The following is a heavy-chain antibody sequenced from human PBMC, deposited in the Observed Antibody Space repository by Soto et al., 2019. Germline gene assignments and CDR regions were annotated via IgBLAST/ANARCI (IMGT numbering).Heavy chain of an antibody. CDR2: IIPMFGTA. V-gene: IGHV1-69*12. J-gene: IGHJ4*02. CDR3: ASGIQLWLRRINNGYSG. CDR1: GGTFSTYA. Sequence: QVQLVQSGAEVKKPESSVKVSCKAPGGTFSTYAISWVRQAPGQGLEWMGGIIPMFGTANYAQRFQDRVTITADESTKTVYIELSSLRSEDTAVYFCASGIQLWLRRINNGYSGWGQGTLVTVSS. D-gene: IGHD5-18*01.